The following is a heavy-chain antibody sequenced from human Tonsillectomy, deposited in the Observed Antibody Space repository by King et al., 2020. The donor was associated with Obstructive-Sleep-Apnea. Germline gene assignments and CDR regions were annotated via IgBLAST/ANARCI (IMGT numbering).Heavy chain of an antibody. V-gene: IGHV4-39*07. Sequence: QMQLQESGPGLVKPSETLSLTCTVSSGSISGSSYYWDWIRQPPGKGLEWIGSIYYSWSTYYNPSLKSRLTMSVDTSKNQFSLKLSSVTAAATAVYYCARKLRYFDWLSKGYFDYWGQGTLVTVSS. CDR3: ARKLRYFDWLSKGYFDY. D-gene: IGHD3-9*01. CDR1: SGSISGSSYY. J-gene: IGHJ4*02. CDR2: IYYSWST.